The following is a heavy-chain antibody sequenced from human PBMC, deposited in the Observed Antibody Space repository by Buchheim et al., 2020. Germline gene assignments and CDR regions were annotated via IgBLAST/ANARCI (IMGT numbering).Heavy chain of an antibody. J-gene: IGHJ4*02. D-gene: IGHD1-26*01. CDR2: INSYNGDT. CDR1: GYTFSHYG. V-gene: IGHV1-18*01. Sequence: QVQLVQSGAEVKKPGASVTVSCKASGYTFSHYGINWVRQAPGQGLEWMGWINSYNGDTNYAQRLQDRLTMTTTTSPSTAYMELRSLRSDDTAVYYCARGGSFYGEFDYWGQGTL. CDR3: ARGGSFYGEFDY.